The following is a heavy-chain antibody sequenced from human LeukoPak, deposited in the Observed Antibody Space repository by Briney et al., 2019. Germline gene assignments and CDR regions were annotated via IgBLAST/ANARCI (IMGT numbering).Heavy chain of an antibody. V-gene: IGHV4-4*02. CDR3: ARDSYDILTGYTYFDY. D-gene: IGHD3-9*01. Sequence: SETLSLTCAVSGGSISSSNWWSWVRQPPGKGLEWIGEMYPSGSTNYNPSLKSRVTISIDKSKNQFSLKLTSVTAADTAVYYCARDSYDILTGYTYFDYWGQGTLVTVSS. J-gene: IGHJ4*02. CDR2: MYPSGST. CDR1: GGSISSSNW.